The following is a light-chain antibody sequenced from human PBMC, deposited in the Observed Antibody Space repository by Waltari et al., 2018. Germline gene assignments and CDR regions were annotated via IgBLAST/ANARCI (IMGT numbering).Light chain of an antibody. CDR2: AAS. V-gene: IGKV1-39*01. CDR3: QQSYTTPPWT. CDR1: QSISGY. J-gene: IGKJ1*01. Sequence: DIQMTQSPSSLSASVGDRVTITCRASQSISGYVNWYQQKPGKAPRFLIYAASNLQSGVPSRFAGSGSVTDFSLTISSLQPEDFGTYFCQQSYTTPPWTFGQGTKVKIK.